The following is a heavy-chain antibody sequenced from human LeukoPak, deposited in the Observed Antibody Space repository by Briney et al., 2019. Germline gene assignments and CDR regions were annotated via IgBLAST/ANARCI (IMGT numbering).Heavy chain of an antibody. Sequence: PGGSLRLSCAASGFTFSSYWMHWVRQAPGKGLVWVPRINSDGSSTSYADSAKGRFTISRDNAKNTLYLQMNSLRAEDTAVYYCARDWWDSIAVATADWGQGTLVTVSS. CDR2: INSDGSST. D-gene: IGHD6-19*01. V-gene: IGHV3-74*01. CDR1: GFTFSSYW. J-gene: IGHJ4*02. CDR3: ARDWWDSIAVATAD.